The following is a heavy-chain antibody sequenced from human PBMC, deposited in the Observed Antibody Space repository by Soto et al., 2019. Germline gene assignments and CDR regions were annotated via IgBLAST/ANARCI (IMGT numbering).Heavy chain of an antibody. CDR1: GGSSISFC. D-gene: IGHD3-22*01. J-gene: IGHJ4*02. V-gene: IGHV4-59*08. CDR3: ARSKSEKTYDSSGYVDY. CDR2: IYYSGST. Sequence: SETLCLRSTVSGGSSISFCWSCISQHQGKGLEWIGSIYYSGSTYYSPSLKSRVTISVDTSKNQFSLKLSSVTAAETAVYYCARSKSEKTYDSSGYVDYWGQGTLVTVSS.